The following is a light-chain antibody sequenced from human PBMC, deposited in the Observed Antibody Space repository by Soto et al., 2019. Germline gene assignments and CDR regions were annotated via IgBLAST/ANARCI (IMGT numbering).Light chain of an antibody. CDR2: TAS. V-gene: IGKV1D-12*01. Sequence: DIQMTQSPSSVSASVGDRVTITCRASQGVSTWLAWYQQKPGKAPNLLIYTASSLQSGVPSRFSGSGSGTDFTLTISRLQPEEFATYYCQQTTTFPLTFGGGTKVES. CDR3: QQTTTFPLT. J-gene: IGKJ4*01. CDR1: QGVSTW.